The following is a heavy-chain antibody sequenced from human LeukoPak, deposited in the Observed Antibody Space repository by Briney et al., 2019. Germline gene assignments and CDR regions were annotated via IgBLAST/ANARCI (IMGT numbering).Heavy chain of an antibody. CDR3: ARHTLTLEAFDI. J-gene: IGHJ3*02. V-gene: IGHV4-34*01. Sequence: SETLSLTCAVYGGSFSGYYWSWIRQPPGKGLEWIGEINHSGSTNYNPSLKSRVTISVDTSKNQFSLKLSSVTAADTAVYYCARHTLTLEAFDIWGQGTMVTVSS. CDR2: INHSGST. CDR1: GGSFSGYY. D-gene: IGHD3-16*01.